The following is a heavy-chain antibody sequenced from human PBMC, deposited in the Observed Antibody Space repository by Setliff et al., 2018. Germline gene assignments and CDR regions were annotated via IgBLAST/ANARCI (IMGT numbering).Heavy chain of an antibody. Sequence: ASVKVSCKASGGPLNSYSFSWVRQAPGQELEWMGWINPNSGGTNYAQKFQGRVTLTTDTSTSTAYMELRSLTSDDSAFYYCARARSVELVTIRTNSWFTYWGQGTLVTVSS. CDR2: INPNSGGT. CDR1: GGPLNSYS. J-gene: IGHJ4*02. D-gene: IGHD5-18*01. CDR3: ARARSVELVTIRTNSWFTY. V-gene: IGHV1-18*01.